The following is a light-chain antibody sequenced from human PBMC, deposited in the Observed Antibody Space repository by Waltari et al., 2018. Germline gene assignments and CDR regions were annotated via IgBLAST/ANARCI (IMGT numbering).Light chain of an antibody. V-gene: IGLV3-25*03. J-gene: IGLJ1*01. Sequence: SYELTQAPSVSVSPGQTAMNTCSGETLANQDACWYQQRPGQAPVLIMYRDSERPSGIPGRFSGSRSGTTATLTINGVQAEDEADYYCQSTDTTTSFVFGSGTTVSVL. CDR3: QSTDTTTSFV. CDR1: TLANQD. CDR2: RDS.